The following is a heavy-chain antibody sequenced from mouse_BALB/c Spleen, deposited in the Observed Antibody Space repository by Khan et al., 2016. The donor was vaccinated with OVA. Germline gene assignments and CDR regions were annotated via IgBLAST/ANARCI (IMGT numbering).Heavy chain of an antibody. CDR1: GYTFTAYV. J-gene: IGHJ3*01. Sequence: QVQLQQSGPELVKPGASVKMSCKASGYTFTAYVINWVKQRTGQGLEWIGDIYPGSGSTYYNETFQGQAKLTADTSYNTAYMQLSSLTFEDSAVYCCARGGYSVFAYWGQGTLVTVSA. CDR3: ARGGYSVFAY. CDR2: IYPGSGST. V-gene: IGHV1-77*01. D-gene: IGHD1-1*01.